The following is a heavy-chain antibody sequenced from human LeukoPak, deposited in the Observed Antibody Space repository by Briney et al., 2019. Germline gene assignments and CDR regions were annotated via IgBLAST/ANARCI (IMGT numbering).Heavy chain of an antibody. CDR3: AKDGNWASVS. Sequence: GGSLRLSCVGSGFTFSVHWVRPVPGKGLEGLTFIRHDGTDQHYADSVRGRFTISRDNSKNTVYLQMKSLRPEDTALYYCAKDGNWASVSWGQGTLVTVSS. D-gene: IGHD7-27*01. CDR1: GFTFS. CDR2: IRHDGTDQ. J-gene: IGHJ5*02. V-gene: IGHV3-30*02.